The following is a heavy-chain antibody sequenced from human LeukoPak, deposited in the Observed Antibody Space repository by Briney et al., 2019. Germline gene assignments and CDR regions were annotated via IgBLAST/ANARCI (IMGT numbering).Heavy chain of an antibody. CDR2: ISSSSSYI. CDR1: GFTFSSYS. Sequence: PGGSLRLSCAASGFTFSSYSMNWVRQAPGKGLEWVSSISSSSSYIYYADSVKGRFTISKDNAKNTLYLQMNSLRAEDAAVYYCARSWLIYDAFDIWGQGTMVTVSS. J-gene: IGHJ3*02. D-gene: IGHD6-19*01. CDR3: ARSWLIYDAFDI. V-gene: IGHV3-21*01.